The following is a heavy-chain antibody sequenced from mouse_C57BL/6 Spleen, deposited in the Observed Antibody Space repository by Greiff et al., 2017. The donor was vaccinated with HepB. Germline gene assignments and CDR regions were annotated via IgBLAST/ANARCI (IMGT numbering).Heavy chain of an antibody. CDR1: GFTFSSYA. J-gene: IGHJ1*03. Sequence: EVQVVESGEGLVKPGGSLKLSCAASGFTFSSYAMSWVRQTPEKRLEWVAYISSGGDYIYYADTVKGRFTISRDNARNTLYLQMSSLKSEDTAMYYCTRVIYYYGSSPRYFDVWGTGTTVTVSS. D-gene: IGHD1-1*01. CDR3: TRVIYYYGSSPRYFDV. V-gene: IGHV5-9-1*02. CDR2: ISSGGDYI.